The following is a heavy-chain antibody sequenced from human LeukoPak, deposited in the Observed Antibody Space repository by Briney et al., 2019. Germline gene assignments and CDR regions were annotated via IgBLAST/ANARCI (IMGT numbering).Heavy chain of an antibody. CDR1: GGTFSSYA. CDR2: IIPILGIA. V-gene: IGHV1-69*04. J-gene: IGHJ4*02. Sequence: SVNVSCKASGGTFSSYAISWVRQAPGQGLEWMGRIIPILGIANYAQKFQGRVTITADKSTSTAYMELSSLRSEDTAVYYCARDRPDQLRYFDTFDYWGQGTLVTVSS. D-gene: IGHD3-9*01. CDR3: ARDRPDQLRYFDTFDY.